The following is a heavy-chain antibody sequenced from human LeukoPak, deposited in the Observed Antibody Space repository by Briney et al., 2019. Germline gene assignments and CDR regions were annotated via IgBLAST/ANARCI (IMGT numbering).Heavy chain of an antibody. D-gene: IGHD3-22*01. CDR3: ASTPSFYYDSSGYYLYYFDY. CDR2: INHSGST. CDR1: GGSFSGYY. J-gene: IGHJ4*02. Sequence: SETLSLTCAVYGGSFSGYYWSWIRQPPGKGLEWIGEINHSGSTNYNPSLKSRVTISVDTSKNQFSLKLSSVIAADTAVYYCASTPSFYYDSSGYYLYYFDYWGQGTLVTVSS. V-gene: IGHV4-34*01.